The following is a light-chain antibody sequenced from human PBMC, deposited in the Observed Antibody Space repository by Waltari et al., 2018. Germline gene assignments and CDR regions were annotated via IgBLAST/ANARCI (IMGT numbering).Light chain of an antibody. CDR3: NSYTSSSTRGV. V-gene: IGLV2-14*03. Sequence: QSALTQPASVSGSPGQSITISCTGTSSDGGGSNYVSWYQQHPGKAPKLMIYDVTHRPSGVSTRFSGSKSGNTASLTISGLQAEDEADYYCNSYTSSSTRGVFGGGTKLTVL. CDR2: DVT. J-gene: IGLJ3*02. CDR1: SSDGGGSNY.